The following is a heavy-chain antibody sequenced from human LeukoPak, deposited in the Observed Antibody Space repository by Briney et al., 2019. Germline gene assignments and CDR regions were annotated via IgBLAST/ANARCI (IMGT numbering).Heavy chain of an antibody. CDR2: ISAYDGDT. D-gene: IGHD6-13*01. CDR3: ARGLYSSRWYFDY. CDR1: GYSFNSYG. V-gene: IGHV1-18*01. Sequence: ASVKLSCKASGYSFNSYGISWVRQAPGQGLEWMGWISAYDGDTNYAQSLQGRVTMTTDTSTTTAYMELTGLRSDDTAVYYCARGLYSSRWYFDYWGQGTLVTVSS. J-gene: IGHJ4*02.